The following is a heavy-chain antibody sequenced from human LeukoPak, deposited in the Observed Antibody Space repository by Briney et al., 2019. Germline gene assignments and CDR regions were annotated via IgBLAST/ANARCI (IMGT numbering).Heavy chain of an antibody. Sequence: SVKVSCRASGGTFSSYAISWVRQAPGQGLEWMGRIIPILGIANYAQKFQGRVTITADKSTSTAYMELSSLRSEDTAVYYCASTSDLWDYYYGMDVWGQGTTVTVSS. CDR3: ASTSDLWDYYYGMDV. D-gene: IGHD2-2*01. V-gene: IGHV1-69*04. J-gene: IGHJ6*02. CDR1: GGTFSSYA. CDR2: IIPILGIA.